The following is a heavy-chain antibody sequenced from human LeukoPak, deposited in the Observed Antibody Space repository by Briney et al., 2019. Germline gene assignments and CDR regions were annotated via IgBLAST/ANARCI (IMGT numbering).Heavy chain of an antibody. V-gene: IGHV4-39*01. CDR2: IYYSGST. J-gene: IGHJ4*02. CDR1: GGSISSSSYY. Sequence: PSETLSLTCTVSGGSISSSSYYWGWIRQPPGKGLEWIGSIYYSGSTYYNPSLKSRVTISVDTSKNQFSLKLSSVTAADTAVYYCARHDKAWYSRYYFDYWGQGTLVTVSS. CDR3: ARHDKAWYSRYYFDY. D-gene: IGHD6-13*01.